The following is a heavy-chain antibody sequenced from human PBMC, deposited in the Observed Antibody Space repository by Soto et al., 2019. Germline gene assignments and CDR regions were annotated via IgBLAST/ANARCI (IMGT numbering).Heavy chain of an antibody. Sequence: GGSLRLSCAASGFTFSSYGMHWVRQAPGKGLEWVSILCENGSNTHYADSVKGRFTVSRDTSKNMLYLQMDSLRAEDTAIYYCAKDSHWAIISPTHDYWGQGTLVTVSS. CDR3: AKDSHWAIISPTHDY. V-gene: IGHV3-33*06. D-gene: IGHD2-2*01. CDR2: LCENGSNT. J-gene: IGHJ4*02. CDR1: GFTFSSYG.